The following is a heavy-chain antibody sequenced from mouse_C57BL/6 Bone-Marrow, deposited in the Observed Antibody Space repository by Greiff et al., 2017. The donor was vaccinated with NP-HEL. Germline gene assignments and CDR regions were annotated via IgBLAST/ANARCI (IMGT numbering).Heavy chain of an antibody. CDR2: INPGSGGT. CDR3: ARLDGYYRYFDV. CDR1: GYAFTNYL. V-gene: IGHV1-54*01. Sequence: QVQLQQSGAELVRPGTSVKVSCKASGYAFTNYLIEWVKQRPGQGLEWIGVINPGSGGTNYNEKFKGKATLTADKSSSTAYMQLSSLTSEDSAVYFCARLDGYYRYFDVWGTGTTVTVSS. D-gene: IGHD2-3*01. J-gene: IGHJ1*03.